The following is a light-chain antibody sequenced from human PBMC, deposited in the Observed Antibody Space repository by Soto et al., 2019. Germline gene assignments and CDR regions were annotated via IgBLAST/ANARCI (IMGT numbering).Light chain of an antibody. CDR1: NSDIGPYNY. CDR3: RSYKRTTTVIV. V-gene: IGLV2-14*01. Sequence: QSALTQPASVSGSPGQSVTNSCTGTNSDIGPYNYVTWYQKHPGKAPKLIIYDVNNRPSGVSKRFSGSKSGNTASLTIPGLQAEDEADYYCRSYKRTTTVIVFGGGTKVTVL. CDR2: DVN. J-gene: IGLJ2*01.